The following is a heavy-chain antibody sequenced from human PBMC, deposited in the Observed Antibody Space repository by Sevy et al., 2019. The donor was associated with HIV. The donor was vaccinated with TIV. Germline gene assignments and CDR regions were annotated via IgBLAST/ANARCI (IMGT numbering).Heavy chain of an antibody. CDR2: ISSSSSYI. V-gene: IGHV3-21*01. CDR1: GFTFSSYS. D-gene: IGHD6-19*01. Sequence: GGSLRLSCAASGFTFSSYSMNWVRQAPGKGLEWVSSISSSSSYIYYADSVKGRFTISRDNAKNSLYLQMNSLRAEDTAVYYCARAYTSFSSGWYKDYYGMDVWGQGTMVTVSS. CDR3: ARAYTSFSSGWYKDYYGMDV. J-gene: IGHJ6*02.